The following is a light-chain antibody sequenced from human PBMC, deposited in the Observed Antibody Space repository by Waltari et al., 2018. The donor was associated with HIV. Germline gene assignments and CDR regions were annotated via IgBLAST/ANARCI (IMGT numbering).Light chain of an antibody. J-gene: IGLJ3*02. CDR3: AAWEDSLSGPGV. CDR2: RNK. CDR1: SSNIGSTY. Sequence: QSVLTQPPSASGTPGQRVTISCSGSSSNIGSTYVYWYQQLPGTAPKLLISRNKQRPSGVPDRFSGSKSGTSASLAISGLRSEDEADYYCAAWEDSLSGPGVFGGGTKLTVL. V-gene: IGLV1-47*01.